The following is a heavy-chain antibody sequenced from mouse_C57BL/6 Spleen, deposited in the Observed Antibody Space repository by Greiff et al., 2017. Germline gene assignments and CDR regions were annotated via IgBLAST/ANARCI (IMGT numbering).Heavy chain of an antibody. CDR1: GYTFTDYN. CDR2: INPNNGGT. CDR3: ARRGTGKGRYYAIDY. Sequence: EVQLQQSGPELVKPGASVKIPCKASGYTFTDYNMDWVKQSHGKSLEWIGDINPNNGGTIYNQKFKGKATLTVDKSSSTAYMALRSLTSEDTAVYYCARRGTGKGRYYAIDYWGQGTSVTVSS. V-gene: IGHV1-18*01. J-gene: IGHJ4*01. D-gene: IGHD4-1*01.